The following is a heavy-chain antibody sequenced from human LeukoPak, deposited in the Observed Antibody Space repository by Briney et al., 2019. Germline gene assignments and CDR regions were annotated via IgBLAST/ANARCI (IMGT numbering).Heavy chain of an antibody. CDR1: GGSVSSGSYY. D-gene: IGHD2-15*01. CDR3: ARGYCSGDSSYSRTLGY. Sequence: SETLSLTCTVSGGSVSSGSYYRNWIRQPPGKGLEWIGYIYYTGSTNYNPSLKSRVTISVDTSKNQFSLKLSSVTAADTAVYYCARGYCSGDSSYSRTLGYWGQGTLVTVSS. J-gene: IGHJ4*02. CDR2: IYYTGST. V-gene: IGHV4-61*01.